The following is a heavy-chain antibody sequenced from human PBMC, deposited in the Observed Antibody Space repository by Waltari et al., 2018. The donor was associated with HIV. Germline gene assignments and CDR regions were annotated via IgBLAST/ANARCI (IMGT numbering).Heavy chain of an antibody. CDR2: VNPNSGNT. J-gene: IGHJ6*02. Sequence: QVQLVQSGAEVKKPGASVKVSCKASGYTFTSYDINWVRQATGQGLEWMGWVNPNSGNTGYAQKFQGRVTMTRNTSISTAYMELSSLRSEDTAVYYCARVPPMASVGYYGMDVWGQWTTVTVSS. D-gene: IGHD3-16*01. CDR1: GYTFTSYD. CDR3: ARVPPMASVGYYGMDV. V-gene: IGHV1-8*01.